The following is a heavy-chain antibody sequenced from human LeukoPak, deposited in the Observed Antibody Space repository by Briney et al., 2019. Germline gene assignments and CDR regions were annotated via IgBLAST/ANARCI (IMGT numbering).Heavy chain of an antibody. V-gene: IGHV4-59*13. J-gene: IGHJ4*02. CDR3: VTDKAVAGYYFDC. CDR1: GGSITNNY. Sequence: PSETLSLTCTVSGGSITNNYWAWLRQPPGKGLEWIGYTHDSGNSNYNPSLRSRVTISIDTSKNQFSLKLTSVTAADTAVYYCVTDKAVAGYYFDCWGQGTLVTISS. D-gene: IGHD6-19*01. CDR2: THDSGNS.